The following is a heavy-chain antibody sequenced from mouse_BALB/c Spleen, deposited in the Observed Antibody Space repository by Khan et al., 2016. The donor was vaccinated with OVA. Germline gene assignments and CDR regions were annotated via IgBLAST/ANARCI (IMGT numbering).Heavy chain of an antibody. Sequence: QIQLVQSGPELKKPGETVKISCKASGYTFTNYGMNWVKQSPGKALKWMGWISTYTGEPTYADDFKGRFAFSLETSASTAYLPINNLKHEDTATYLCSRPTYLCETLDHWGQGNSLTVSS. CDR1: GYTFTNYG. CDR2: ISTYTGEP. J-gene: IGHJ4*01. V-gene: IGHV9-3-1*01. CDR3: SRPTYLCETLDH. D-gene: IGHD2-10*01.